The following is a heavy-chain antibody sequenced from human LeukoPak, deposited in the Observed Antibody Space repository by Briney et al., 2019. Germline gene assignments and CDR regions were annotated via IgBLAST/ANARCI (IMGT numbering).Heavy chain of an antibody. CDR2: IYYSGDT. D-gene: IGHD3-22*01. CDR1: GGSFSSSSFY. V-gene: IGHV4-39*01. J-gene: IGHJ4*02. CDR3: AGYYDGSGFYQPFDY. Sequence: SETLSLTCTVSGGSFSSSSFYWGWTRQPPGKGLEWIGSIYYSGDTYYNPSLKSRLTISVDTSENQFSLKLSSVTAADTAVYYCAGYYDGSGFYQPFDYWGQGTLVTVSS.